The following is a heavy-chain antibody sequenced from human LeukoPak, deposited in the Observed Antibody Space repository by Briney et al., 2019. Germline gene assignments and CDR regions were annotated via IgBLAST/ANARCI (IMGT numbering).Heavy chain of an antibody. V-gene: IGHV4-31*03. CDR3: ARSEYYYDSSGYFTY. Sequence: PSETLSLTCTVSGGSISSGGYYWSWIRQHPGKGLEWIGYIYYSGSTYYNPSLKSRVTISVDTSKNQFSLKLSSVTAADTAVYYCARSEYYYDSSGYFTYWGQGTLVTVSS. CDR1: GGSISSGGYY. J-gene: IGHJ4*02. D-gene: IGHD3-22*01. CDR2: IYYSGST.